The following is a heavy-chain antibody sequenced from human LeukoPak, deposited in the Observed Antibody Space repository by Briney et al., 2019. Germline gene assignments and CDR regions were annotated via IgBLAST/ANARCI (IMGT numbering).Heavy chain of an antibody. CDR3: AKDQRGEMSSTTSPGEDY. CDR2: ISGSGGST. CDR1: GFTFSSYA. D-gene: IGHD2-2*01. V-gene: IGHV3-23*01. J-gene: IGHJ4*02. Sequence: GGSLRLSCAASGFTFSSYAMSWVRQAPGEGLEWVSAISGSGGSTYYADSVKGRFTISRDNSKNTLYLQMNSLRAEDTAVYYCAKDQRGEMSSTTSPGEDYWGQGTLVTVSS.